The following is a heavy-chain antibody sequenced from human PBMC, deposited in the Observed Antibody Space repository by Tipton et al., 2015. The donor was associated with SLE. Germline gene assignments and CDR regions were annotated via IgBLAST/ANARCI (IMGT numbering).Heavy chain of an antibody. CDR2: IYYSGST. CDR1: GGSISSYY. Sequence: TLSLTCTVSGGSISSYYWSWIRQPPGKGLEWIGYIYYSGSTSYNPSLKSRVTISVDTSKNQFSLKLSSVTAADTAVYYCARDLGNYYDSSGYVAFDVWGQGTMVTVSS. CDR3: ARDLGNYYDSSGYVAFDV. J-gene: IGHJ3*01. V-gene: IGHV4-59*01. D-gene: IGHD3-22*01.